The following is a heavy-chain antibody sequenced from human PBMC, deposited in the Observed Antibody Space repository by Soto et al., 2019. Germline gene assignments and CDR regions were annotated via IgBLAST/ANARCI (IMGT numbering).Heavy chain of an antibody. V-gene: IGHV3-30*18. J-gene: IGHJ5*02. CDR3: AKAPGGIAAPWFDH. CDR2: ISYDGSNK. D-gene: IGHD6-13*01. CDR1: GFTFSSYG. Sequence: PXGSLRLSCAASGFTFSSYGMHWVRQAPGKGLEWVAVISYDGSNKYYADSVKGRFTISRDNSKNTLYLQMNSLRAEDTAVYYCAKAPGGIAAPWFDHWGQGTLVTVSS.